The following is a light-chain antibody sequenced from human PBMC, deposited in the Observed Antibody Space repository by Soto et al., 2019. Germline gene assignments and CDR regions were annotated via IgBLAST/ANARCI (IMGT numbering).Light chain of an antibody. V-gene: IGLV7-46*01. Sequence: QAVVTQEPSLTVSPGGTVTLTCGSSTGPVTSGHYPYWFQQKAGQAPRTLIYDTNKKYSWTPARFSGSLLGGKAALTLSDAQPEEEADCYCLVSDSGVRVRVFGGGTKLTVL. CDR3: LVSDSGVRVRV. CDR1: TGPVTSGHY. CDR2: DTN. J-gene: IGLJ3*02.